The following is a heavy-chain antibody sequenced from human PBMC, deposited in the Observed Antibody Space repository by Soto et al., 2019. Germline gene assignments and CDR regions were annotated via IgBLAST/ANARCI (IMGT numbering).Heavy chain of an antibody. V-gene: IGHV1-8*01. D-gene: IGHD1-26*01. CDR3: ARGYGVGATSFGYYYYYGMDV. J-gene: IGHJ6*02. CDR1: GYTFTSYD. Sequence: QVQLVQSGAEVKKPGASVKVSCKASGYTFTSYDINWVRQATGQGLEWMGWMNPNSGNTGYAQKFQGRVTMTRNTSRRPGYMEVRSLRSEDTAVYYCARGYGVGATSFGYYYYYGMDVWGQGTTVTVSS. CDR2: MNPNSGNT.